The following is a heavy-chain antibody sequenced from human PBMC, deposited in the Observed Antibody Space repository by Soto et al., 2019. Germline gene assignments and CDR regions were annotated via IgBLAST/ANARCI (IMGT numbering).Heavy chain of an antibody. V-gene: IGHV5-51*01. CDR1: GYSFTTYW. J-gene: IGHJ4*02. D-gene: IGHD6-19*01. CDR2: ISPGDSA. CDR3: AASVADRVY. Sequence: GQSQKISWRASGYSFTTYWVGWVLQMAGEGLEWMGIISPGDSAAYSPAFQGQVTISVDKSISTAYLRWNSMEASDTAMYYCAASVADRVYWGQGTVVTVSS.